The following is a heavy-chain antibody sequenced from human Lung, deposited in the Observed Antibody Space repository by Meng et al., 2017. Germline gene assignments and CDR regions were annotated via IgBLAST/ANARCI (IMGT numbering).Heavy chain of an antibody. CDR3: ARSPHSSGWPNFDS. V-gene: IGHV1-18*01. J-gene: IGHJ4*02. CDR2: ISVYNVNT. Sequence: QVHLVQSGAEVREPGASVKVSCKASGYPFTNYGISWVRQAPGQGLEWMGWISVYNVNTNYAQKFQGRVTMTTDTSTSTTYMELRSLRSDDTGVYYCARSPHSSGWPNFDSWGQGTLVTVSS. D-gene: IGHD6-19*01. CDR1: GYPFTNYG.